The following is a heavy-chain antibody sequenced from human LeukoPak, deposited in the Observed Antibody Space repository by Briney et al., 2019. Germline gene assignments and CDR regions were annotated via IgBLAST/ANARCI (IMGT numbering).Heavy chain of an antibody. V-gene: IGHV4-34*01. CDR1: GFTFSSYA. CDR2: INHSGST. J-gene: IGHJ6*02. Sequence: PGGSLRLSCAASGFTFSSYAMSWVRQPPGKGLEWIGEINHSGSTNYNPSLKSRVTISVDTSKNQFSLKLSSVTAADTAVYYCARSLAVAGTPRGMDVWGQGTTVTVSS. D-gene: IGHD6-19*01. CDR3: ARSLAVAGTPRGMDV.